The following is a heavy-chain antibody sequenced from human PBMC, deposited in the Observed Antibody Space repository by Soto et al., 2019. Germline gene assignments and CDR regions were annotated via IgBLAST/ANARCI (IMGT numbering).Heavy chain of an antibody. V-gene: IGHV4-59*08. CDR2: LSKTGST. J-gene: IGHJ4*02. Sequence: QVQLQESGPGLVKPSETLSLTCTVTGGSISNYYWSWIRQTPGKGLEWIGFLSKTGSTYYNPSLKSRVTISVDTSKSQVSLKVTSVTAADTAVYYCARHVISRGVCDWGQGILVTVSS. CDR3: ARHVISRGVCD. CDR1: GGSISNYY. D-gene: IGHD3-10*01.